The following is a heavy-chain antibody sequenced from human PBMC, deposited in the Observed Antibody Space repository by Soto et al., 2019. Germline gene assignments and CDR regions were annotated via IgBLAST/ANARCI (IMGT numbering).Heavy chain of an antibody. J-gene: IGHJ4*02. D-gene: IGHD2-8*01. CDR1: GFTFSSYA. Sequence: GGSLRLSCAASGFTFSSYAMHWVRQAPGKGLEWVAVMSYDGSNKYYADSVKGRFTISRDNSENTLYLQMNSLRAEDTAVYYCAGDGDCTNGVCEFDYWGQGTLVTVSS. CDR2: MSYDGSNK. V-gene: IGHV3-30-3*01. CDR3: AGDGDCTNGVCEFDY.